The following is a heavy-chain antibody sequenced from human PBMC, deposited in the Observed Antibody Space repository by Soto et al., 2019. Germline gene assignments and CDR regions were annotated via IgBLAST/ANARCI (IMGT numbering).Heavy chain of an antibody. CDR2: IYTSGNT. V-gene: IGHV4-4*07. CDR3: ARDCSGGSCYDYGMDV. D-gene: IGHD2-15*01. CDR1: GASVSSYY. Sequence: QVQLQESGPGLVKPSETLSLTCSVSGASVSSYYWTWIRLPAGKGLEWIGRIYTSGNTNYNPSLHSRVTMSVDRSTNQVSLRLSSVTAADTGVYYCARDCSGGSCYDYGMDVWGRGTAVTVSS. J-gene: IGHJ6*02.